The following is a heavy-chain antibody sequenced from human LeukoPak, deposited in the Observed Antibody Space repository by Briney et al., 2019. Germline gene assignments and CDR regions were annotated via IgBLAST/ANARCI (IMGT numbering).Heavy chain of an antibody. CDR1: SYTFTGYG. V-gene: IGHV1-18*01. J-gene: IGHJ5*02. CDR2: INTYNGNT. D-gene: IGHD3-22*01. CDR3: ARTVSGYSWGVWFDP. Sequence: GASVKVSCKASSYTFTGYGISWVRQAPGQGLEWMGWINTYNGNTNYAQNLQGRVTMATDTSTSTAYMELRSLRSDDTAVYYCARTVSGYSWGVWFDPWGQGTLVTVSS.